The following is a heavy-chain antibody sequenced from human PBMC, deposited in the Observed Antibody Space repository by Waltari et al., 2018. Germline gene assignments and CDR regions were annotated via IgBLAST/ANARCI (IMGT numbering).Heavy chain of an antibody. V-gene: IGHV3-74*01. J-gene: IGHJ4*02. CDR3: ARKAGSGYPYGPFYYDN. Sequence: EVHLAESGGGVVQPGGSLRLSCTGSGFRFGDYWMNWVRQAPGKGLEWVLRFIVGGGYISYWDSLKGRFTISRDNAKNTVFLQLNSLRADDTSVYFCARKAGSGYPYGPFYYDNWGQGTLVTVSS. CDR1: GFRFGDYW. D-gene: IGHD5-12*01. CDR2: FIVGGGYI.